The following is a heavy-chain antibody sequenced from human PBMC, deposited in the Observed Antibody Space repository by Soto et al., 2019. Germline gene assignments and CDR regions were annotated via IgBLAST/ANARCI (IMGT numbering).Heavy chain of an antibody. J-gene: IGHJ5*02. D-gene: IGHD3-10*01. Sequence: ASVKVSCKASGYTFTSYGISWVRQAPGQGLEWMGIINPSGGSTSYAQKFQGRVTMTRDTSTSTVYMELSSLRSEDTAVYYCAKGAMIRGVMGNWFDPWGQGTLVTVSS. CDR1: GYTFTSYG. CDR2: INPSGGST. CDR3: AKGAMIRGVMGNWFDP. V-gene: IGHV1-46*01.